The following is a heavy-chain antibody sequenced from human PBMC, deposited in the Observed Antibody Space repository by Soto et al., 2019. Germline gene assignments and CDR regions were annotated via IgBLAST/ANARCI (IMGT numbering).Heavy chain of an antibody. CDR3: ARGEQYSGRIFDY. Sequence: SQPLSVTTSITWDRLSSNIAGWSCVRQSPSRGLEWLGRTYYRSKWYYEYAVSVRGRITINPDTSKNQYSLQLNSVTPEDAAVYFCARGEQYSGRIFDYWGQRTLVTVSS. CDR1: WDRLSSNIAG. J-gene: IGHJ4*01. V-gene: IGHV6-1*01. CDR2: TYYRSKWYY. D-gene: IGHD1-26*01.